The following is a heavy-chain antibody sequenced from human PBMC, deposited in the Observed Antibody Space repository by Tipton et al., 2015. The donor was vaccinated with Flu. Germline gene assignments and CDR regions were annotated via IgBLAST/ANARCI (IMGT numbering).Heavy chain of an antibody. V-gene: IGHV4-38-2*01. CDR3: ARGDYGDYDHEADGFDI. Sequence: TLSLTCAVSGDSISSDYYWGWIRQFPGKGLEWIGTVSRTGSTIYNPSLKSRVTISIDRSKNQFSLRLSSVTAADTAMYYCARGDYGDYDHEADGFDIWGQGTLVTVSA. CDR1: GDSISSDYY. D-gene: IGHD4-17*01. J-gene: IGHJ3*02. CDR2: VSRTGST.